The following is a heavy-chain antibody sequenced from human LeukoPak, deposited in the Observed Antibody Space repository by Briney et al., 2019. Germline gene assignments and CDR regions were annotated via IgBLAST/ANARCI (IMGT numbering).Heavy chain of an antibody. J-gene: IGHJ4*02. CDR1: GGSISSYY. D-gene: IGHD6-13*01. V-gene: IGHV4-59*01. CDR3: ARIAAAGTHDY. Sequence: SETLSLTCTVSGGSISSYYWSWIRQPPGKGLEWIGYIYYSGSTNYNPSLKSRVTISVDTSKNQTSLKLSSVTAADTAVYYCARIAAAGTHDYWGQGTLVTVSS. CDR2: IYYSGST.